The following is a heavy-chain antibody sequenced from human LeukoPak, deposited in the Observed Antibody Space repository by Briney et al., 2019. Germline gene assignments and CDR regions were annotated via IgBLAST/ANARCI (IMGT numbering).Heavy chain of an antibody. CDR2: IIPILGIA. CDR3: ELRWLQSDY. CDR1: GCTFSSYA. J-gene: IGHJ4*02. D-gene: IGHD5-24*01. Sequence: SVTVSCMASGCTFSSYAISWVRQAPGQGLEWMGRIIPILGIANYAQKFQGRVTITADKSTSTAYMELSSLRSEDTAVYYCELRWLQSDYWGQGTLVTVSS. V-gene: IGHV1-69*04.